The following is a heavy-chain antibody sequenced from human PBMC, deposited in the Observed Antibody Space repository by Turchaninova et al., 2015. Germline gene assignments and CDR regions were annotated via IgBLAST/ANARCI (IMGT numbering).Heavy chain of an antibody. Sequence: QVQLQQSGPGLVKPSQTLSLTCAISGDSVSSSSAAWNWIRPSPSKGLEWLGSTYFSSGCSIFFVFPVTVRRTLHSDTSENQVSLRLNSVTPEDTAVYYCARGGTYFKGCEFWGQGALVTVSS. CDR1: GDSVSSSSAA. CDR2: TYFSSGCSI. V-gene: IGHV6-1*01. CDR3: ARGGTYFKGCEF. J-gene: IGHJ4*02. D-gene: IGHD1-26*01.